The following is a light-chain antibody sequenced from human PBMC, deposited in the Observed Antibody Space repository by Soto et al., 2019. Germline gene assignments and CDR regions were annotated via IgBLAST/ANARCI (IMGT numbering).Light chain of an antibody. J-gene: IGKJ5*01. Sequence: DIQMTQSPSSASASVGDRVTITCRASQGIRSWLAWYQQKPGNSPKLLIYAASSLQSGVPSRFSGSGSGTDFTLTISSLQPEDFATYYCQQSYSTPPSFGQGTRLEI. CDR1: QGIRSW. CDR3: QQSYSTPPS. CDR2: AAS. V-gene: IGKV1-12*01.